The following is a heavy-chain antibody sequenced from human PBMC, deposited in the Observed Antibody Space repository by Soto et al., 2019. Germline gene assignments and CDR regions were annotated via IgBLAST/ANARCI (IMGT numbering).Heavy chain of an antibody. CDR3: ARDYCSGGSCYVPSESDY. V-gene: IGHV1-3*01. Sequence: GASVKVSCKASGYTFTSYAMHWVRQAPGQRLEWMGWINAGNGNTKYSQKFQGRVTITRDTSASTAYMELSSLRSEDTAVYYCARDYCSGGSCYVPSESDYWRHGTLITVSS. D-gene: IGHD2-15*01. J-gene: IGHJ4*01. CDR1: GYTFTSYA. CDR2: INAGNGNT.